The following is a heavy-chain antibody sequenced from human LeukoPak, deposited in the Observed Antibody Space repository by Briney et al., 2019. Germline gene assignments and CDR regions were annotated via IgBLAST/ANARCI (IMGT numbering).Heavy chain of an antibody. J-gene: IGHJ4*02. CDR1: GYTFTGYY. Sequence: ASVKVSCKASGYTFTGYYMHWVRQAPGQGREWMGWINPNSGGANYAQKFQGRVTMTRDTSISTAYMEVSRLRSDDTAVYYCATHRSSWYFDYWGQGTLVTVSS. D-gene: IGHD6-13*01. V-gene: IGHV1-2*02. CDR3: ATHRSSWYFDY. CDR2: INPNSGGA.